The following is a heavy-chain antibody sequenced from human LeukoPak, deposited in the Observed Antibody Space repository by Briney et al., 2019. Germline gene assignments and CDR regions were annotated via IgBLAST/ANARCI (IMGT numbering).Heavy chain of an antibody. Sequence: PSETLSLTCTVSGGSISSYYWSWIRQPPGKGLEWIGYTYSGSTNYNPSLKSRVTISVDTSKNQFSLKLSSVTAADTAVYYCARDPGPWFDPRGQGTLVTVSS. J-gene: IGHJ5*02. V-gene: IGHV4-59*01. CDR3: ARDPGPWFDP. D-gene: IGHD7-27*01. CDR2: TYSGST. CDR1: GGSISSYY.